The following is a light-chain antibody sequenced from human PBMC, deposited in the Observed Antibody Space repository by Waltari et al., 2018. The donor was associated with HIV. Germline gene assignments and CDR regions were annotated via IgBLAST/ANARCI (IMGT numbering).Light chain of an antibody. Sequence: IVLTQSPRTLPSSPAERVTLSCRASQSVTSSYLAWYQQKPGQAPRLLIYGASSRATGIPDRFSGSGSGTDFTLTISRLEPEDFAVYYCQQYGSSPFTFGPGTKVDIK. CDR1: QSVTSSY. J-gene: IGKJ3*01. CDR3: QQYGSSPFT. V-gene: IGKV3-20*01. CDR2: GAS.